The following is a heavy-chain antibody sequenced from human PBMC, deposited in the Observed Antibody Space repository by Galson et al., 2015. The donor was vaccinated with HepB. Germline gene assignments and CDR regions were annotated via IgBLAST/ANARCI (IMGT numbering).Heavy chain of an antibody. CDR3: ARGHFYDSSAYYYTLDYFDY. V-gene: IGHV4-59*01. D-gene: IGHD3-22*01. CDR1: GGSISSYY. J-gene: IGHJ4*02. Sequence: ETLSLTCTVSGGSISSYYWSWIRRPPGKGLEWIGYIYHSGTTNYNPSLKSRVTISVDTSKKQFSLQLSSVTAADTAVYYCARGHFYDSSAYYYTLDYFDYWGQGTLVTVSS. CDR2: IYHSGTT.